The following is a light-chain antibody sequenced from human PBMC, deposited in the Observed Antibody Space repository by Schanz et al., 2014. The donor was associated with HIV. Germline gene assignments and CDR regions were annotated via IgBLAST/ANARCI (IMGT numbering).Light chain of an antibody. Sequence: EEVMTQSPATLSVSPGDGVTLSCRASQSVSSYLAWYQQKPGQAPRLLIYGASTRATGIPARFSASGSGTEFTLTISSLQSEDFAVYYCQQYTSWPLTFGGGTKVEIK. CDR1: QSVSSY. CDR3: QQYTSWPLT. J-gene: IGKJ4*01. V-gene: IGKV3-15*01. CDR2: GAS.